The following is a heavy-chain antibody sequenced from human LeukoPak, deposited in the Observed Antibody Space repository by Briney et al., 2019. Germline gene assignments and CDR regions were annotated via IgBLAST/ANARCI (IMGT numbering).Heavy chain of an antibody. CDR1: GFTFSDYY. V-gene: IGHV3-11*06. CDR3: ARDRAGATAGRYYYGMDV. Sequence: PGGSLRLSCAASGFTFSDYYMSWIRQAPGKGLEWVSYISSSSSYTNYADSVKGRFTISRDNAKKSLYLQMNSLRDEDTAVYYCARDRAGATAGRYYYGMDVWGQGTTVTVSS. J-gene: IGHJ6*02. D-gene: IGHD1-26*01. CDR2: ISSSSSYT.